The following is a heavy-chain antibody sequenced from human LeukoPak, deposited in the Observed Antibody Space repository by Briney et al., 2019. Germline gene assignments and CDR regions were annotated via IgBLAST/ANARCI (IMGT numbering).Heavy chain of an antibody. J-gene: IGHJ4*02. D-gene: IGHD1-26*01. Sequence: PSETLSLTCTVSVGSIRSYYWSWIRQPPGKGLEWIGYIYYSGSTNYNPSLKSRVTISVDTSKNQFSLKLSSVTAADTAVYYCARVGATFYWGQGTLVTVSS. CDR1: VGSIRSYY. V-gene: IGHV4-59*12. CDR2: IYYSGST. CDR3: ARVGATFY.